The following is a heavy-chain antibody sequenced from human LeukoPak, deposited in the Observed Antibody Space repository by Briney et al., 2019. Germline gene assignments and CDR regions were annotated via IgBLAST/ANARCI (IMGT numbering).Heavy chain of an antibody. D-gene: IGHD3-22*01. V-gene: IGHV4-34*01. CDR3: ARGGDYYDSSGYYHFDY. J-gene: IGHJ4*02. CDR1: GGSFSGYY. Sequence: SETLALTCAVYGGSFSGYYWSGIRQPPGKGLEWIGEINHSGSTNYNPSLKSRVTISVDTSKNQFSLKLSSVTAADTAVYYCARGGDYYDSSGYYHFDYWGQGTLVTVSS. CDR2: INHSGST.